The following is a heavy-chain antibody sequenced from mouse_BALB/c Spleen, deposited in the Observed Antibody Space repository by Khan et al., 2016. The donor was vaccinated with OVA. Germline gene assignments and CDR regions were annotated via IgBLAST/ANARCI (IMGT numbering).Heavy chain of an antibody. J-gene: IGHJ3*01. CDR3: ARGGGGDRFLY. Sequence: VQLQESGAELVRPGVSVKISCKGSGYTFTDFTMHWVKQSHAMSLEWIGVISTYYGDADYNQKFKGKATMTVDKYSNTAYMDLARLTFEDSALFYCARGGGGDRFLYWGQGTLVTVSA. CDR2: ISTYYGDA. CDR1: GYTFTDFT. V-gene: IGHV1S137*01.